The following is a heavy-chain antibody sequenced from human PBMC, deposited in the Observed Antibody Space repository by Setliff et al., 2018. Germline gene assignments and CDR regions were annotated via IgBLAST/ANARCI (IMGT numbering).Heavy chain of an antibody. CDR1: GYTFTTNY. V-gene: IGHV1-46*01. Sequence: GASVKVSCKASGYTFTTNYMHWVRQAPGQGLEWMGVINPSDGSTTYAQKFQGRVKMTRDTSTNTVYMQLSSLRSEDTAVYYCARESTAKNFWGEYSDYWGQGTLVTVSS. J-gene: IGHJ4*02. CDR2: INPSDGST. D-gene: IGHD3-3*01. CDR3: ARESTAKNFWGEYSDY.